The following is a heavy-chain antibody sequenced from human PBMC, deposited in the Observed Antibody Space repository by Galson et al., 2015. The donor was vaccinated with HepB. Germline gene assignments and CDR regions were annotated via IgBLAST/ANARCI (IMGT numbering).Heavy chain of an antibody. J-gene: IGHJ5*02. V-gene: IGHV5-10-1*01. Sequence: QSGAEVKKPGESLRISCKGSGYSFTSYWISWVRQMPGKGLEWMGRIDPSDSYTNYSPSFQGHVTISADKSISTAYLQWSSLKASDTAMYYCARDQPSVAGTLRFDPWGQGTLVTVSS. CDR2: IDPSDSYT. CDR1: GYSFTSYW. CDR3: ARDQPSVAGTLRFDP. D-gene: IGHD6-19*01.